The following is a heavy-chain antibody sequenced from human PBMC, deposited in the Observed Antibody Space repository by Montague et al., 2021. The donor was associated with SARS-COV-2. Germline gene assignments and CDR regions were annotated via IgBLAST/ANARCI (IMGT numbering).Heavy chain of an antibody. J-gene: IGHJ4*02. Sequence: SETLSLTCTVSGGSISSYYWSWIRQPPVKGLEWIGYIYYSGSTNXNPSLKSRVTISVDTSKNQFSLKLSSVTAADTAVYYCARVFPRWLQFDPYFDYWGQGTLVTVSS. CDR1: GGSISSYY. V-gene: IGHV4-59*01. D-gene: IGHD5-24*01. CDR2: IYYSGST. CDR3: ARVFPRWLQFDPYFDY.